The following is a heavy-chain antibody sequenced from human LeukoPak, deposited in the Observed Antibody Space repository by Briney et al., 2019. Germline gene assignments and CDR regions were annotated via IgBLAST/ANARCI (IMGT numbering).Heavy chain of an antibody. J-gene: IGHJ5*02. CDR3: ARDLPGDTGFDP. V-gene: IGHV4-59*01. CDR1: GGSISSYY. Sequence: SETLSLTCTVSGGSISSYYWSWIRQPPGKGLEWIGYIYYSGSTNYNPSLKSRVTISVDTSKNQFSLKLSSVTAADTAVYYCARDLPGDTGFDPWGQGTLVTVSS. D-gene: IGHD7-27*01. CDR2: IYYSGST.